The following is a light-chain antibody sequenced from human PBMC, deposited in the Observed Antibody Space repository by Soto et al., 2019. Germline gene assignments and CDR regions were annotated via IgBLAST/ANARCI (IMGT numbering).Light chain of an antibody. CDR2: EVS. J-gene: IGLJ3*02. CDR3: SSYTSSSTV. V-gene: IGLV2-14*01. CDR1: SSDVGGYNY. Sequence: QSVLTQPASVSGSPGQSITISCTGTSSDVGGYNYVSWYQQHPGKAPKLMIYEVSNRPSGVSNRFSGSKSGNTASLTICGLQAEDEADYYCSSYTSSSTVFGGGTKVTVL.